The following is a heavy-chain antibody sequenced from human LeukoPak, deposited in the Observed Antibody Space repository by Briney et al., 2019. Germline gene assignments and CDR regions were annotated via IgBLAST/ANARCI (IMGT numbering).Heavy chain of an antibody. V-gene: IGHV3-23*01. CDR3: AKVGASFYYGMDV. Sequence: GGSLRLSCAASGFTFSTYAMSWVRQAPGKGLEWVSGISVSGGTTYYADSVKGRFTISRDNSKNTVYLQMNSLRAEDTAVYYCAKVGASFYYGMDVWGQGTTVTVSS. CDR1: GFTFSTYA. J-gene: IGHJ6*02. CDR2: ISVSGGTT. D-gene: IGHD1-1*01.